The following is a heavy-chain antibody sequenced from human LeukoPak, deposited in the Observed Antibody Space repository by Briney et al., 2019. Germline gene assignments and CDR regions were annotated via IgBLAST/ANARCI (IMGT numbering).Heavy chain of an antibody. D-gene: IGHD5/OR15-5a*01. CDR3: ARGVPYPLYYYYYYMDV. J-gene: IGHJ6*03. CDR1: GFTFSSYA. Sequence: PGGSLRLSCAASGFTFSSYAMHWVRQAPGKVLEYVSAISSNGGSTYYANSVKGRFTISRDNSKNTLYLQMGSLRAEDMAVYYCARGVPYPLYYYYYYMDVWGKGTTVTVSS. CDR2: ISSNGGST. V-gene: IGHV3-64*01.